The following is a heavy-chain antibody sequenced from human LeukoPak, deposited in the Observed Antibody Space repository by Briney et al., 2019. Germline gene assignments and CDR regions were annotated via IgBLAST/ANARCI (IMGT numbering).Heavy chain of an antibody. CDR2: IYPGDSDT. Sequence: GESLKISCKGSGYSFTSYWIGWVRQMPGKGLEWMGIIYPGDSDTRYSPSFQGQVTISADKSISTAYLQWSSLKASDIAMYYCARVYCSGGSCYSWYFDLWGRGTLVTVSS. V-gene: IGHV5-51*01. D-gene: IGHD2-15*01. J-gene: IGHJ2*01. CDR1: GYSFTSYW. CDR3: ARVYCSGGSCYSWYFDL.